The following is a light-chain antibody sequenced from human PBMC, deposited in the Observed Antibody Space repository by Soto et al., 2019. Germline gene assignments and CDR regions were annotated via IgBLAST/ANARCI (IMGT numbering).Light chain of an antibody. Sequence: EIVLTQSPGTLSLSPGERATLSCRASQSVSNNYLAWYQQKPGQAPRLLIYGSSTRATGIPYRFRGSGSGTDFSLTVCRLDSEHFAVYFCQQYGNSGTFGRGIEVE. J-gene: IGKJ1*01. CDR3: QQYGNSGT. CDR1: QSVSNNY. CDR2: GSS. V-gene: IGKV3-20*01.